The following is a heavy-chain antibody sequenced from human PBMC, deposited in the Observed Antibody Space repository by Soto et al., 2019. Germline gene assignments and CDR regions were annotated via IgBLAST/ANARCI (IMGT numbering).Heavy chain of an antibody. CDR1: GFTFSDYW. V-gene: IGHV3-7*04. Sequence: EVQLVESGGGLVQPGGTLRLSCAASGFTFSDYWMSWVRQAPGKGLEWVANINQDGSEKYYVDSVKGRFTISRDNAKNSLYLQMNSLRAEDTAVYYCARADKRWFGESLQDNWGQGILVTVSS. D-gene: IGHD3-10*01. CDR3: ARADKRWFGESLQDN. CDR2: INQDGSEK. J-gene: IGHJ4*02.